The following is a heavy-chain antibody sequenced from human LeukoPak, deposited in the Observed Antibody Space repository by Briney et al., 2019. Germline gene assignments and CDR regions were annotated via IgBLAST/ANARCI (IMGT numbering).Heavy chain of an antibody. Sequence: GGSLRLSCAASGFTFSSYAMSWVRQAPGKGLEWVSIISDNGGVTFYADSVKGRFTISRENSKNTLYLQMNSLRAEDTAVYYCAKDRKQQDTRYFDYWGQGTLVTVS. CDR1: GFTFSSYA. CDR2: ISDNGGVT. J-gene: IGHJ4*02. V-gene: IGHV3-23*01. D-gene: IGHD6-13*01. CDR3: AKDRKQQDTRYFDY.